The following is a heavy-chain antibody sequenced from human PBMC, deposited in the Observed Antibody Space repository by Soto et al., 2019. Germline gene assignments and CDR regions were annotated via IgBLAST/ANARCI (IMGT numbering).Heavy chain of an antibody. CDR3: AHLTHGSENPYYYYYYMDV. V-gene: IGHV2-5*02. Sequence: SGPTLVKPTQTLTLTCTFSGFSLSTSGVGVGWIRQPPGKALEWLALIYWDDDKRYSPSLKSRLTITKDTSKNQVVLTMTNMDPVDTATYYCAHLTHGSENPYYYYYYMDVWGKGTTVTVSS. CDR2: IYWDDDK. J-gene: IGHJ6*03. D-gene: IGHD7-27*01. CDR1: GFSLSTSGVG.